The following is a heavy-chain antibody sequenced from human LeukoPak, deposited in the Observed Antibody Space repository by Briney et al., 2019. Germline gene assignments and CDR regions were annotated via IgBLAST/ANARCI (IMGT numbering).Heavy chain of an antibody. D-gene: IGHD3-22*01. Sequence: ASVKVSCKASGYTFTSYGISWVRQAPGQGLEWMGWISAYNGNTNYAQKLQGRVTMTTDTSTSTAYMELRSLRSDDTAVYYCAREDRVDYYDSSGYLNYFDYWGQGTLVTVSS. J-gene: IGHJ4*02. CDR3: AREDRVDYYDSSGYLNYFDY. CDR1: GYTFTSYG. CDR2: ISAYNGNT. V-gene: IGHV1-18*01.